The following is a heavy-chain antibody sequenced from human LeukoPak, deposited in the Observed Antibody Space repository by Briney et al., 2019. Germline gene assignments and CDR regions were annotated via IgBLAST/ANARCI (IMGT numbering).Heavy chain of an antibody. CDR3: AGVALAIAY. CDR2: IYYSGST. J-gene: IGHJ4*02. V-gene: IGHV4-59*01. D-gene: IGHD1-26*01. Sequence: SETLSLTCTVSGGSISSYYWSWIRQPPGKGLEWIGYIYYSGSTNYNPSLKSRVTISVDTSKNQFSLKLSSVTAADTAVYYCAGVALAIAYWGQGTLVTVSS. CDR1: GGSISSYY.